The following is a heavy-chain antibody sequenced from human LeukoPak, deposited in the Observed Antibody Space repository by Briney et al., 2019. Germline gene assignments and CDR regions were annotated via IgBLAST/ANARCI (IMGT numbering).Heavy chain of an antibody. J-gene: IGHJ3*02. V-gene: IGHV3-53*01. CDR1: GFTVSSNY. Sequence: GGSLRLSCAASGFTVSSNYMSWVRQAQGKGLEWVSIIYDGGTTYYADSVRGRFTISRDISKNPVYLQMNYLRVEDTAVYFCTRAGEVLPHDGFDIWGQGTMVTVSS. CDR2: IYDGGTT. D-gene: IGHD1-26*01. CDR3: TRAGEVLPHDGFDI.